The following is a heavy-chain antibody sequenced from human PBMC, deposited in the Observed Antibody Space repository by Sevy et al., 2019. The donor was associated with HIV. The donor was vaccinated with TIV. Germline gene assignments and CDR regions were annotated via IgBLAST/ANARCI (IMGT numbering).Heavy chain of an antibody. CDR3: ARDLPPSATTVAHFDH. J-gene: IGHJ4*02. CDR2: ISNSGTTI. D-gene: IGHD4-17*01. CDR1: GFTFNSYE. V-gene: IGHV3-48*03. Sequence: GGSLRLSCAASGFTFNSYEMNWVRQAPGKGLEWVSHISNSGTTISYSDSVRGRFTISRDNARNSLYLQMNSLRGEDTAVYYCARDLPPSATTVAHFDHWGQGTLVTVSS.